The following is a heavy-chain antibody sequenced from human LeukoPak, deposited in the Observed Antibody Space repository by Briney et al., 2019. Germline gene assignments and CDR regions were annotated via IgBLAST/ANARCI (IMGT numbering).Heavy chain of an antibody. Sequence: SETLSLTCTVSGGSISSYYWSWIRQPPGKGLEWIGYIYYSGSTNYNPSLKSRVTISVDTSKNQFSLKLSSVTAADTAVYYCARGEDDYSNSLDYWGRGTLVTVSS. D-gene: IGHD4-4*01. CDR3: ARGEDDYSNSLDY. J-gene: IGHJ4*02. CDR1: GGSISSYY. V-gene: IGHV4-59*01. CDR2: IYYSGST.